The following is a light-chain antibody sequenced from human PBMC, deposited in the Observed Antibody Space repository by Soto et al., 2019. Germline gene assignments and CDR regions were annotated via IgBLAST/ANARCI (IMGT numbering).Light chain of an antibody. J-gene: IGLJ3*02. V-gene: IGLV1-40*01. Sequence: QSVLTQPPSVSGAPGQRVTISCTGSSSNIGAGYDVHWYQQLPGTAPKLLMYGNTNRPSGVPDRFSGSKSGTSASLAITGLQAEDEADYYCQSYDGRLSGFWVFGGGTKVTVL. CDR2: GNT. CDR1: SSNIGAGYD. CDR3: QSYDGRLSGFWV.